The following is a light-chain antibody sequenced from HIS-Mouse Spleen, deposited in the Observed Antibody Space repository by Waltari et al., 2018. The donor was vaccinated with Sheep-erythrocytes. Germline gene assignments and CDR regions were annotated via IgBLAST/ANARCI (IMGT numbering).Light chain of an antibody. CDR3: SSYAGSNNWV. Sequence: QSALTQPPSASGSPGQSVTISCTGTSSDVGGYNDVPGYQQHPGKAPKLMIYEVSKRPSGVPDRFSGSKSGNTASLTVSGLQAEDEADYYCSSYAGSNNWVFGGGTKLTVL. J-gene: IGLJ3*02. CDR2: EVS. CDR1: SSDVGGYND. V-gene: IGLV2-8*01.